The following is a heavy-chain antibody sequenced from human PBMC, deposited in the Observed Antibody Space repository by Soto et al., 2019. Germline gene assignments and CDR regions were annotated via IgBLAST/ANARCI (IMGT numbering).Heavy chain of an antibody. Sequence: QVQLQESGPGLVKPSGTLSLTCAVSGDSISSSKWWTWVRQPPGKGLEWIGDTLHSGSTNYNPSLKSRVTISVDKSKNQFSLKLSSVTAADTAVYYCARVVGGYYYGMDVWGQGTTVTVSS. D-gene: IGHD2-2*01. CDR2: TLHSGST. J-gene: IGHJ6*02. CDR1: GDSISSSKW. V-gene: IGHV4-4*02. CDR3: ARVVGGYYYGMDV.